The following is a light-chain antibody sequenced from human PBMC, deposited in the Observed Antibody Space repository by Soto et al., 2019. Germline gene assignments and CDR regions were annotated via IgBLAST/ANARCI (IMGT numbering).Light chain of an antibody. CDR2: AAS. CDR1: QSITTY. J-gene: IGKJ4*01. V-gene: IGKV1-39*01. Sequence: DIQMTQSPSSLSASVGDRVTITCRASQSITTYLNWYRQKPGKAPKLLIYAASSLQSGVPSRFSGSGSETEFTLSISSLQPEDFATYFCQQIYSAPLTFXGGPKVDLK. CDR3: QQIYSAPLT.